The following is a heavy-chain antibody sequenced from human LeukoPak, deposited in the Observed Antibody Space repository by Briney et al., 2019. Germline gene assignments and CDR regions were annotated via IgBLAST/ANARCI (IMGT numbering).Heavy chain of an antibody. CDR1: GDSIGTYY. CDR2: IYSSGST. CDR3: ARLPAARLISGAFDI. V-gene: IGHV4-59*01. Sequence: SETLSLTCTVSGDSIGTYYWSWIRQPPGKGLEWVAYIYSSGSTNYNPSLKSRLTISIDTSKKQFSLKMSSVTAADTALYYCARLPAARLISGAFDIWGQGTMVTVSS. D-gene: IGHD1-20*01. J-gene: IGHJ3*02.